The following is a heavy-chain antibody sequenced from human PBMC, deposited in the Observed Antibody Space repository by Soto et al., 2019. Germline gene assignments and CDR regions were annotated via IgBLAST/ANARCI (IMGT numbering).Heavy chain of an antibody. Sequence: GAAVKLSCKDSGYTFTSYGISWVRQAPGQGLEWMGWISAYNGNTNYAQKLQGRVTMTTDTSTSTAYMELRSLRSDDTAVYYCARDPTGYGTNEVCFGGWVYPRGR. D-gene: IGHD6-13*01. J-gene: IGHJ2*01. CDR1: GYTFTSYG. CDR2: ISAYNGNT. CDR3: ARDPTGYGTNEVCFGGWVYP. V-gene: IGHV1-18*01.